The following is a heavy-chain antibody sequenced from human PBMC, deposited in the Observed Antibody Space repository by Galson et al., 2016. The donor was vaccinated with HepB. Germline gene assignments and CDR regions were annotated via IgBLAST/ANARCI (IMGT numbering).Heavy chain of an antibody. CDR1: GFPFSTYG. Sequence: SLRLSCAASGFPFSTYGMSWVRQAPGKGLEYVSGITTNGDDTKYADSVKGRFTIFRDNSKNTLYLQMRSLRAEDTAVYYCVKSNLAAPGGFYGMDVWGQGTAVTVSS. CDR3: VKSNLAAPGGFYGMDV. V-gene: IGHV3-64D*06. D-gene: IGHD6-13*01. J-gene: IGHJ6*02. CDR2: ITTNGDDT.